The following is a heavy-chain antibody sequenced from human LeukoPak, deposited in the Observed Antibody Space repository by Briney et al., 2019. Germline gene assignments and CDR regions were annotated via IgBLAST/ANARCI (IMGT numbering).Heavy chain of an antibody. J-gene: IGHJ6*03. CDR3: ASDPGWSMITFGGVISGPYYYYYYMDF. V-gene: IGHV1-18*01. D-gene: IGHD3-16*02. Sequence: SVKLACKVYTYTFTSYCISWERHAPGQGLDWMGWIRAYKGHTNYAQKLEGRVTMTTYTSTSTAYMELRSLRSDDTAVYYCASDPGWSMITFGGVISGPYYYYYYMDFWGKGTTVTVFS. CDR2: IRAYKGHT. CDR1: TYTFTSYC.